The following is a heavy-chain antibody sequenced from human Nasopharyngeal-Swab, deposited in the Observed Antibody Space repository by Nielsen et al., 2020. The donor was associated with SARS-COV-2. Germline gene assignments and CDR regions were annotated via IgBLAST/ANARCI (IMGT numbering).Heavy chain of an antibody. J-gene: IGHJ6*03. CDR2: IIPIFGTA. D-gene: IGHD6-19*01. Sequence: SVKVSCKASGGTFSSYAISWVRQAPGQGLEWMGGIIPIFGTANYAQKFQGRVTITADESTGTAYMELSSLRSVDTAVYYCARGDIIAVAGTGYYYYYYMDVWGKGTTVTVSS. CDR1: GGTFSSYA. V-gene: IGHV1-69*13. CDR3: ARGDIIAVAGTGYYYYYYMDV.